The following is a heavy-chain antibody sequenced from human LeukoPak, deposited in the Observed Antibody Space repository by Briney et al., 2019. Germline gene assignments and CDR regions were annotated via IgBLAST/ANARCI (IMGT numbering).Heavy chain of an antibody. D-gene: IGHD3-10*01. CDR3: ARSDNMERTRTLWFGESFNWFDP. CDR2: INPRGGST. CDR1: GYTFTSYY. Sequence: ASVKVSCKASGYTFTSYYMHWVRQAPGQGREWMGIINPRGGSTSYAQKFQGRVTMTRDTSTSTVYMELSSLRSEDTAVYYCARSDNMERTRTLWFGESFNWFDPWGQGTLVTVSS. V-gene: IGHV1-46*01. J-gene: IGHJ5*02.